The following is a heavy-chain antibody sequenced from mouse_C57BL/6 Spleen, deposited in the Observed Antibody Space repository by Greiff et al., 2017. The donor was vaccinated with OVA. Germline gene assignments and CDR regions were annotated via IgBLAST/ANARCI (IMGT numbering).Heavy chain of an antibody. CDR1: GYTFTSYW. D-gene: IGHD2-2*01. V-gene: IGHV1-69*01. J-gene: IGHJ2*01. CDR3: ARGRLRREGYYFDY. Sequence: QVQLQQPGAELVMPGASVKLSCKASGYTFTSYWMHWVKQRPGQGLEWIGEIDPSDSYTNYNQKFKGKSTLTVDKSSSTAYMQLSSLTSEDSAVYYCARGRLRREGYYFDYWGQGTTLTVSS. CDR2: IDPSDSYT.